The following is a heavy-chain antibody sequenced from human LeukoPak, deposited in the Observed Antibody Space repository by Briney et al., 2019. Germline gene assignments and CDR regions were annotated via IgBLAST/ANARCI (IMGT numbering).Heavy chain of an antibody. J-gene: IGHJ4*02. CDR1: GFTFSSYA. V-gene: IGHV3-23*01. D-gene: IGHD3-22*01. CDR3: AKDLAPYYDSSGYPSY. Sequence: GGSLRLSCAASGFTFSSYAMSWDRQAPGKGLEWVSAISGSGGSTYYADSVKGRFTISRDNSKNTLYLQMNSLRAEDTAVYYCAKDLAPYYDSSGYPSYWGQGTLVTVPS. CDR2: ISGSGGST.